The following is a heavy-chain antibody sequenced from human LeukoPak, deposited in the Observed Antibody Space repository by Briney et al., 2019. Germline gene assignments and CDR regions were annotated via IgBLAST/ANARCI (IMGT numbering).Heavy chain of an antibody. CDR2: ISAYNGNT. CDR1: GYTFTSYG. J-gene: IGHJ4*02. D-gene: IGHD2-2*02. V-gene: IGHV1-18*01. CDR3: AREEGIVVVPAARPDY. Sequence: ASVKVSCKDSGYTFTSYGISWVRQAPGQGLEWMGWISAYNGNTNYAQKLQGRVTMTTDTSTSTAYMELRSLRSDDTAVYYCAREEGIVVVPAARPDYWGQGTLVTVSS.